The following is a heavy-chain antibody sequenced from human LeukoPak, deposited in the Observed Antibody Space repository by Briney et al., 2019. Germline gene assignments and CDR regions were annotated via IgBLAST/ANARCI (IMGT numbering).Heavy chain of an antibody. V-gene: IGHV4-30-2*01. Sequence: PQTLSVTCAGSCVYICSGGYSLSWIRQPPRHGLEWIGYIYHIGCTFYNPSLKRRVTISVEMPKNHFSPMLNSVTPAHPAVYLRASEYDEYWFDPWGQATLVTVYS. J-gene: IGHJ5*02. CDR3: ASEYDEYWFDP. CDR1: CVYICSGGYS. D-gene: IGHD3-16*01. CDR2: IYHIGCT.